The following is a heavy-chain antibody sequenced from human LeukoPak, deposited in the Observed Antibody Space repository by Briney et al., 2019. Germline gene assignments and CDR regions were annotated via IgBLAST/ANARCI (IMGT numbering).Heavy chain of an antibody. D-gene: IGHD6-19*01. CDR3: ARDRRVAALPDY. CDR2: INPNSGGT. CDR1: GYTFTTYA. V-gene: IGHV1-2*02. Sequence: ASVKVSCKAPGYTFTTYAMHWVRQAPGRGLEWMGWINPNSGGTNYAQKFQGRVTMTRDTSISTAYMELSRLRSDDTAVYYCARDRRVAALPDYWGQGTLVTVSS. J-gene: IGHJ4*02.